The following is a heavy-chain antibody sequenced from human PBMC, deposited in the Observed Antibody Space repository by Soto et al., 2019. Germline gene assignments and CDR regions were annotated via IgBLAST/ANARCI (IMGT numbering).Heavy chain of an antibody. CDR1: GYTFTSYG. CDR3: ARDVSQDSSDVFDP. CDR2: ISAYNGNT. J-gene: IGHJ5*02. V-gene: IGHV1-18*01. Sequence: ASVKVSCKASGYTFTSYGISWVRQAPGQGLEWMGWISAYNGNTNYAQKLQGRVTMTTDTSTSTAYMELRSLRSDDTAVYYCARDVSQDSSDVFDPWGQGTLVTGSA. D-gene: IGHD3-22*01.